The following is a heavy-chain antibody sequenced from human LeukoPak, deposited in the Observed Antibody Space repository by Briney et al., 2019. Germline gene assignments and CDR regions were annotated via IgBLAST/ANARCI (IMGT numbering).Heavy chain of an antibody. J-gene: IGHJ4*02. CDR3: ARVTGYMIEDYFDY. V-gene: IGHV4-39*07. CDR2: IYYSGST. D-gene: IGHD3-9*01. CDR1: GGSISSSSYY. Sequence: SETLSLICTVSGGSISSSSYYWGWIRQPPGKGLEWIGSIYYSGSTDYNPSLKSRVTISVDTSKNQFSLKLRSVTAADTAVYYCARVTGYMIEDYFDYWGQGILVTVSS.